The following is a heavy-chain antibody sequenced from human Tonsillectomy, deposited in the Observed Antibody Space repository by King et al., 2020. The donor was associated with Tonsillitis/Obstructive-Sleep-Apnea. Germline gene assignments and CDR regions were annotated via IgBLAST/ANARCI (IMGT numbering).Heavy chain of an antibody. Sequence: DVQLVESGGGLVQPGESLRLSCAASGFTFSDHYMDWVRQAPGKGLEWVGRTKNNANSYTTEYAASVKGQFTISRDDSENSLYLQMNSLKTDDTAVYYCARGGIADYYYGLDVWGQGTTVTVSS. J-gene: IGHJ6*02. CDR1: GFTFSDHY. V-gene: IGHV3-72*01. D-gene: IGHD6-13*01. CDR2: TKNNANSYTT. CDR3: ARGGIADYYYGLDV.